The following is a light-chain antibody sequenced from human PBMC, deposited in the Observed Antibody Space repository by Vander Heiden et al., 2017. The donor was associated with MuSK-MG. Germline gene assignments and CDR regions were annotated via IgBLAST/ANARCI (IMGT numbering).Light chain of an antibody. J-gene: IGLJ2*01. Sequence: QSALTQPPSASGSPGQSVTISCPGTSSAVGAYNYVSWYQQHPGNAPQLLIYEVTGRPSGVPDRFTCSKFGNTASLTVAGLQADDEADYYCSSYAVVNTVVFGGGTKLTVL. V-gene: IGLV2-8*01. CDR1: SSAVGAYNY. CDR3: SSYAVVNTVV. CDR2: EVT.